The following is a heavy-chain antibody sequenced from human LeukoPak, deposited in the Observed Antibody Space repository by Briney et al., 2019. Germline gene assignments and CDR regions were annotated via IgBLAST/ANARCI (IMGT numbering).Heavy chain of an antibody. V-gene: IGHV1-69*06. J-gene: IGHJ6*03. D-gene: IGHD6-6*01. CDR3: ARSIAAPHTTVSEYYYYYMDV. CDR2: IIPIFGTA. CDR1: GGTFSSYA. Sequence: ASVKVSCKASGGTFSSYAISWVRQAPGQGLEWMGGIIPIFGTANYAQKFQGRVTITADKSTSTAYMELSSLRSEDTAVYYCARSIAAPHTTVSEYYYYYMDVWGKGTTVTVSS.